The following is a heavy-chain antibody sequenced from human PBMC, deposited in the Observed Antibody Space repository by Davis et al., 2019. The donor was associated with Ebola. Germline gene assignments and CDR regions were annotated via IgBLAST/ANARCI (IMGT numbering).Heavy chain of an antibody. CDR3: AREALNCSGGSCYWAFDI. V-gene: IGHV3-30*14. Sequence: GGSLRLSCAASEFTFTTYVMHWVRQAPGKGLEWVAVISYDGDNSYYADSVKGRFTISRDNSKNTLYLQMNSLRAEDTAVYYCAREALNCSGGSCYWAFDIWGQGTMVTVSS. J-gene: IGHJ3*02. CDR2: ISYDGDNS. CDR1: EFTFTTYV. D-gene: IGHD2-15*01.